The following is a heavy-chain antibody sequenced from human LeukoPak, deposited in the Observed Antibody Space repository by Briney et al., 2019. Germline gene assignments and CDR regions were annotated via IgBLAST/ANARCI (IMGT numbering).Heavy chain of an antibody. V-gene: IGHV3-66*01. D-gene: IGHD1-1*01. Sequence: GGSLRLSCAASGFTVSSNYMSWVRQAPGKGLEWVSVIYSDGYTFCADSVRARFTISRDNSKNTVYLQMNSLRAEDTAVYYCARSTAGLDYWGQGTLVTVSS. CDR2: IYSDGYT. CDR1: GFTVSSNY. CDR3: ARSTAGLDY. J-gene: IGHJ4*02.